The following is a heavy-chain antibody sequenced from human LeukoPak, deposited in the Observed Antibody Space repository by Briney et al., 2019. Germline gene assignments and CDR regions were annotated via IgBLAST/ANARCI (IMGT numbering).Heavy chain of an antibody. CDR1: GFTFSSYG. CDR2: IWYDGSNK. J-gene: IGHJ4*02. CDR3: ARDTYYHYYDSSGYYIDY. D-gene: IGHD3-22*01. V-gene: IGHV3-33*01. Sequence: GGSLRLSCAASGFTFSSYGMHWVRLAPGKGLEWVAVIWYDGSNKYYADSVKGRFTISRDNSKNTLYLQMNSLRAEDTAVYYCARDTYYHYYDSSGYYIDYWGQGTLVTVSS.